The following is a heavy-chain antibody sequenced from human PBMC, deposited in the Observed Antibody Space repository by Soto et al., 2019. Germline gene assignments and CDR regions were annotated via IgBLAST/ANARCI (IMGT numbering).Heavy chain of an antibody. D-gene: IGHD1-1*01. CDR2: TYYRSKWYS. CDR1: GDSVSSYSVV. Sequence: PSQTLSLTCAISGDSVSSYSVVWNWIRQSPSGGLEWLGRTYYRSKWYSEYAISVQSRITVNADTSKNQFSLKLSSVTAADTAVYYCARRATTETYFDYWGQGTLVTVSS. J-gene: IGHJ4*02. V-gene: IGHV6-1*01. CDR3: ARRATTETYFDY.